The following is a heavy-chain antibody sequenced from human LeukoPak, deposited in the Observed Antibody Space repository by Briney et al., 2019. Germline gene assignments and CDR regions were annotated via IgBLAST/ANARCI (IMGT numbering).Heavy chain of an antibody. J-gene: IGHJ4*02. V-gene: IGHV3-23*01. D-gene: IGHD3-22*01. CDR2: LSSNGVRT. CDR3: AKHRDSGGYEEFDY. Sequence: GGSLRLSCAASGFTFRSFAMSWVRQAPGKGLEWVSGLSSNGVRTFSADSVRGRFTTSRDNSKNRLYLQINSLRAEDTAVYYCAKHRDSGGYEEFDYWGQGTLVTVSS. CDR1: GFTFRSFA.